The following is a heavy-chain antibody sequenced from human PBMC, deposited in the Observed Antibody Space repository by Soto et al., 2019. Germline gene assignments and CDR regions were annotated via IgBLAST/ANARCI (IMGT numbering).Heavy chain of an antibody. V-gene: IGHV3-30-3*01. J-gene: IGHJ2*01. CDR3: ARPLWRDDYNWGYCDL. CDR1: GFTFSSYA. CDR2: ISYDGSNK. Sequence: QVQLVESGGGVVQPGRSLRLSCAASGFTFSSYAMHWVRQAPGKGLEWVAVISYDGSNKYYADSVKGRFTISRDNSKNALYLQMNSLRTEDTAVYYCARPLWRDDYNWGYCDLWGRGTLVTVSS. D-gene: IGHD4-4*01.